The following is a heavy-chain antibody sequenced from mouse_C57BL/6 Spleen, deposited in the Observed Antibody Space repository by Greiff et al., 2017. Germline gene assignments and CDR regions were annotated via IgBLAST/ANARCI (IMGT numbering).Heavy chain of an antibody. D-gene: IGHD1-1*01. CDR3: ARHNYYGSSGYFDV. V-gene: IGHV5-15*01. CDR2: ISNLAYSI. J-gene: IGHJ1*03. CDR1: GFTFSDYG. Sequence: DVHLVESGGGLVQPGGSLKLSCAASGFTFSDYGMAWVRQAPRKGPEWVAFISNLAYSIYYADTVTGRFTISRGNAKNTLYLEMSSLRSEDTAMYYCARHNYYGSSGYFDVWGTGTTVTVSS.